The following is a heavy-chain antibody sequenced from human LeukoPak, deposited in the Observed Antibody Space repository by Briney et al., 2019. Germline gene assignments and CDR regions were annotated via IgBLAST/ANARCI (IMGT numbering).Heavy chain of an antibody. Sequence: LETLSLTCAVYGGPFSGYYWSWIRQPPGKGLEWIGEINHSGSTNYNPSLKSRVTISVDTSKNQFSLKLSSVTAADTAVYYCASLVVVAATTGNWFDPWGQGTLVTVSS. CDR2: INHSGST. J-gene: IGHJ5*02. CDR1: GGPFSGYY. V-gene: IGHV4-34*01. D-gene: IGHD2-15*01. CDR3: ASLVVVAATTGNWFDP.